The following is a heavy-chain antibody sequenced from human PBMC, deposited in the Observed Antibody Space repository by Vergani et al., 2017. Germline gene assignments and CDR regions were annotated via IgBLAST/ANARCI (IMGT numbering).Heavy chain of an antibody. J-gene: IGHJ4*02. Sequence: EVQMVESGGGLVKPGGSLRLSCAASGFTFDDFGMTWVRQSPGKGLEWVSLINWNGGNTLYADSVKGRFTISRDNARNSLYLQMSNLTTEDTAFYYCARVPQGGDYGDYYCDYWGQGTLVTVAS. CDR1: GFTFDDFG. CDR3: ARVPQGGDYGDYYCDY. V-gene: IGHV3-20*04. CDR2: INWNGGNT. D-gene: IGHD4-17*01.